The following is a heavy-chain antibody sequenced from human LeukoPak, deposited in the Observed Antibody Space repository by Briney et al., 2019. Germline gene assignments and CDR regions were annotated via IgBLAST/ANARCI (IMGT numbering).Heavy chain of an antibody. D-gene: IGHD7-27*01. CDR2: IRYDGSNK. CDR1: GFTFSSYG. CDR3: AKDPNKLGIGDWFDP. V-gene: IGHV3-30*02. J-gene: IGHJ5*02. Sequence: PGGSLRLSCAASGFTFSSYGMHWVRQAPGKGLEWVAFIRYDGSNKYYADSVKGRSTISRDNSKNTLYLQMNSLRAEDTAVYYCAKDPNKLGIGDWFDPWGQGTLVTVSS.